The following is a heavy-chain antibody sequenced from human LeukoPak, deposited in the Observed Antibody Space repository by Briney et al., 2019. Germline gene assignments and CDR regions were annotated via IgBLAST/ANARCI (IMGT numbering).Heavy chain of an antibody. V-gene: IGHV3-53*01. CDR1: GFTFSSYA. J-gene: IGHJ3*02. D-gene: IGHD1-26*01. CDR3: ARDIGGGSYLANAFDI. Sequence: PGGSLRLSCAAAGFTFSSYAMHWVRQAPGMGLEWVSVIYSGGSTYYADSVKGRFTISRDNSKNTLYLQMNSLRAEDTAVYYCARDIGGGSYLANAFDIWGQGTMVTVSS. CDR2: IYSGGST.